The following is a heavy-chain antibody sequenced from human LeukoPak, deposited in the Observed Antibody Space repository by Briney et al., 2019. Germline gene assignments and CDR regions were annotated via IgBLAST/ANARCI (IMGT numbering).Heavy chain of an antibody. CDR1: GFTFSTYT. Sequence: PGGSLRLSCAASGFTFSTYTIHWVRQAPGKGLEWVAVISYDEKNIYYTDSVKGRFTISRDNSKNTLYVQMNSLRVEDTAVYYCAKWELYSGFYYIDYWGQGTLVTVSS. CDR2: ISYDEKNI. J-gene: IGHJ4*02. CDR3: AKWELYSGFYYIDY. D-gene: IGHD1-26*01. V-gene: IGHV3-30-3*02.